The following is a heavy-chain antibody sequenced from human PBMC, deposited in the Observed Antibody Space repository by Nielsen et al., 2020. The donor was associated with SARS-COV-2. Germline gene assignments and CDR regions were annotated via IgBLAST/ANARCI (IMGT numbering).Heavy chain of an antibody. D-gene: IGHD1-26*01. CDR2: ISYDGSNK. CDR3: AKDRWVGATTPFDY. V-gene: IGHV3-30*18. CDR1: GFTFSSYG. J-gene: IGHJ4*02. Sequence: GGSLRLSCAASGFTFSSYGMHWARQAPGKGLEWVAVISYDGSNKYYADSVKGRFTISRDNSKNTLYLQMNSLRAEDTAVYYCAKDRWVGATTPFDYWGQGTLVTVSS.